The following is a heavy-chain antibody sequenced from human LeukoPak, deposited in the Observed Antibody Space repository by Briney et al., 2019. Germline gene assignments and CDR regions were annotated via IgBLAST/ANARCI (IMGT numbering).Heavy chain of an antibody. CDR3: ARGGGTHDYGGNRDAFDI. V-gene: IGHV1-18*01. J-gene: IGHJ3*02. D-gene: IGHD4-23*01. CDR1: GYMFTSYG. Sequence: GASVKVSCKASGYMFTSYGFSWVRQAPGQGLEWMGWISAYDGNTNSAQKFQGRLIMTTDTSTSTAYMELRSLRSDDTAVYYCARGGGTHDYGGNRDAFDIWGQGTMVTVSS. CDR2: ISAYDGNT.